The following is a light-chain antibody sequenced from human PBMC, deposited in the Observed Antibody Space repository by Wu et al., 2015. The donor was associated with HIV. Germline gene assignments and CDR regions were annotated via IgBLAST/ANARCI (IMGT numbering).Light chain of an antibody. CDR1: QGISTY. CDR2: AAS. CDR3: QKYNRAPFT. V-gene: IGKV1-27*01. J-gene: IGKJ3*01. Sequence: DIQMTQSPSSPSASVGDRVTITCRASQGISTYLAWYQQKPGKVPKLLIYAASSLQSGVPSRFSGSGSGTDFTLTISSLQPEDVATYYCQKYNRAPFTFGPGTKVDI.